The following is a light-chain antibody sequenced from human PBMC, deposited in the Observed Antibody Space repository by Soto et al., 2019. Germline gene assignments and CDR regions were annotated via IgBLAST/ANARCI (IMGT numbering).Light chain of an antibody. Sequence: EIVLTQSPATLSLSPGERATLSCRASQSVSRYLAWYQQKPGQAPRLLIYDASNRATGIPARFSGSGSGPDFTLTISRLGPEDCAVYYCKQRSNWPPLPFGGGTKVEIK. CDR2: DAS. J-gene: IGKJ4*01. CDR3: KQRSNWPPLP. V-gene: IGKV3-11*01. CDR1: QSVSRY.